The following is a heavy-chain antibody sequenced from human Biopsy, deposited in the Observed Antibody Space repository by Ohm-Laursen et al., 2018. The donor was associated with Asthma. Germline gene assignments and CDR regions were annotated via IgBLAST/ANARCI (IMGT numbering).Heavy chain of an antibody. V-gene: IGHV1-24*01. D-gene: IGHD4-17*01. CDR1: GYILTDLS. CDR3: ASDFPKDYVRYNFQF. J-gene: IGHJ4*02. Sequence: ASVKVSCKISGYILTDLSMHWVRQAPGQGLEWMGGHDHEEGGTVNARRFQGRVTMTEDTSTDTAYMELSSLSSDDTDVYYCASDFPKDYVRYNFQFWGQGTLVTVSS. CDR2: HDHEEGGT.